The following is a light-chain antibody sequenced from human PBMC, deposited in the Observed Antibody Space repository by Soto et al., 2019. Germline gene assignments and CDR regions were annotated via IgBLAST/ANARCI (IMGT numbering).Light chain of an antibody. V-gene: IGKV1-5*03. CDR2: KAS. J-gene: IGKJ1*01. CDR1: QSVSGL. Sequence: DIQMTQSPSTLSASGGEAVTVTCRASQSVSGLLAWYQQKPGKAPKLLIYKASTLKSGVPSRFSGSGSGTEFTLTISSLQPDDFATYYCQQYNNYFRTFGQGTKVDIK. CDR3: QQYNNYFRT.